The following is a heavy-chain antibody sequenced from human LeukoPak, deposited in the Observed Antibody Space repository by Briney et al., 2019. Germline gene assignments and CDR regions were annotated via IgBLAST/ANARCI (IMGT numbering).Heavy chain of an antibody. J-gene: IGHJ1*01. Sequence: SETLSLTCTVSGGSISSYYWSWIRQPPGKGLEWIGSIYYSGSTYYNPSLKSRVTISVDTSKNQFSLKLSSVTAADTAVYYRAVYMGGSSDPEYFQHWGQGTLVTVSS. CDR3: AVYMGGSSDPEYFQH. CDR2: IYYSGST. D-gene: IGHD1-26*01. V-gene: IGHV4-59*04. CDR1: GGSISSYY.